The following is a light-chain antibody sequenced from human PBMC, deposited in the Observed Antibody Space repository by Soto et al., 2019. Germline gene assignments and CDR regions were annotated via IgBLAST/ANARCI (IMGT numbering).Light chain of an antibody. Sequence: QLVLTQPASVSGSPEQSITISCTGPGSDVGSFDLVSWYQQHPGKAPKLIIFEGSKRPSGVSDRFSGSKSDNRASLTISGLQAEDEDDYYCSSYAGSLTGVFGGGTKLTVL. CDR3: SSYAGSLTGV. CDR1: GSDVGSFDL. J-gene: IGLJ3*02. V-gene: IGLV2-23*01. CDR2: EGS.